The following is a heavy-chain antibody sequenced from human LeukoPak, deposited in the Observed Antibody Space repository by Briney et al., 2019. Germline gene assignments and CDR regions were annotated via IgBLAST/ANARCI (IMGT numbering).Heavy chain of an antibody. J-gene: IGHJ4*02. Sequence: GGSLRLSCAASGFTFSSYAMSWVRQAPGKGLEWVSSISSSSSYIYYADSVKGRFTISRDNAKNSLYLHMNSLRAEDTAVYYCARENSRGVDYWGQGTLVTVSS. D-gene: IGHD6-13*01. CDR2: ISSSSSYI. CDR1: GFTFSSYA. CDR3: ARENSRGVDY. V-gene: IGHV3-21*01.